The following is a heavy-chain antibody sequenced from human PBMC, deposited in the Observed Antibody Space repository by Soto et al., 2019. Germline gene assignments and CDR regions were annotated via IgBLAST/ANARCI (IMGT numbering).Heavy chain of an antibody. CDR2: IYHSGST. D-gene: IGHD3-3*01. Sequence: TLSLTCAVSGGSISSGGYSWSWIRQPPGKGLEWIGYIYHSGSTYYNPSLKSRVTISVDRSKNQFSLKLSSVTAADTAVYYCASATYYDFWSGFSTWGQGTLVTVSS. V-gene: IGHV4-30-2*01. J-gene: IGHJ5*02. CDR3: ASATYYDFWSGFST. CDR1: GGSISSGGYS.